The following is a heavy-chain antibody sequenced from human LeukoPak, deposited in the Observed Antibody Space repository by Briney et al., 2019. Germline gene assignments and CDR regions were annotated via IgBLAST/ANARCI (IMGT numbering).Heavy chain of an antibody. CDR1: GFTFSSSS. V-gene: IGHV3-23*01. D-gene: IGHD2-2*01. CDR3: ARDRDIVVVPAALGWFDP. J-gene: IGHJ5*02. Sequence: QPGGSLRLSCAASGFTFSSSSMSWVRQAPGKGLEWVSALTGSGGSTYYADSVKGRFTISRDNSKNTLYLQMNSLRAEDTAVYYCARDRDIVVVPAALGWFDPWGQGTLVTVSS. CDR2: LTGSGGST.